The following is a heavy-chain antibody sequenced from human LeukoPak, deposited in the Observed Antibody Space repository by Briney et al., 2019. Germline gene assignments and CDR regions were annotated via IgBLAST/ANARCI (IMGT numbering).Heavy chain of an antibody. CDR3: AKGIAAAGAFDY. D-gene: IGHD6-13*01. J-gene: IGHJ4*02. CDR2: ISGSGGST. CDR1: GFTFSSYA. Sequence: PGGSLRLSCAASGFTFSSYAMSWVRQAPGKGLEWVSAISGSGGSTYYADSVKGRFTISRDNSKSTLYLQMNSLRAEDTAVYYCAKGIAAAGAFDYWGQGTLVTVSS. V-gene: IGHV3-23*01.